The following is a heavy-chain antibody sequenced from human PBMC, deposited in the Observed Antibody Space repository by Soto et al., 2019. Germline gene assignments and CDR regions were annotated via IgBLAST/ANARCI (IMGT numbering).Heavy chain of an antibody. V-gene: IGHV1-69*02. CDR3: ARVRNYELNWFGP. Sequence: EASVKVSCKASGGTFSSYTISWVRQAPGQGLEWMGRIIPILGIANYAQKFQGRVTITADKSTSTAYMELSSLRSEDTAVYYCARVRNYELNWFGPWGQGTLVTVSS. D-gene: IGHD4-4*01. CDR1: GGTFSSYT. CDR2: IIPILGIA. J-gene: IGHJ5*02.